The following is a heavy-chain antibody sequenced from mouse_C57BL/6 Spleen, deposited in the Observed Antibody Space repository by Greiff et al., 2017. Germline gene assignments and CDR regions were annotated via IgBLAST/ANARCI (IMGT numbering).Heavy chain of an antibody. Sequence: EVQLQQSGPELVKPGASVKISCKASGYTFTDYYMNWVKQSHGKSLEWIGDINPNNGGTSYNQKFKGKATLTVDKSSSTAYMELRSLTSEDSAVYYCARPLYDGYPFAYWGQGTLVTVSA. CDR1: GYTFTDYY. V-gene: IGHV1-26*01. J-gene: IGHJ3*01. D-gene: IGHD2-3*01. CDR3: ARPLYDGYPFAY. CDR2: INPNNGGT.